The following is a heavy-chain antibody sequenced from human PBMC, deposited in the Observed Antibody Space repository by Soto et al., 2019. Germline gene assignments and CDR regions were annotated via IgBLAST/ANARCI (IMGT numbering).Heavy chain of an antibody. D-gene: IGHD3-3*01. Sequence: QVQLQESGPGLVKPSQTLSLTCTVSGGSTSSDGFYWSWIRQHPGKGPEWIGYIYHSGSTYYNPSLKNRVTISVDTSKNHFSLSLSAVTAADTAVYYCARGGDYDLVEWGQGTTVTVSS. V-gene: IGHV4-31*03. CDR1: GGSTSSDGFY. J-gene: IGHJ6*02. CDR3: ARGGDYDLVE. CDR2: IYHSGST.